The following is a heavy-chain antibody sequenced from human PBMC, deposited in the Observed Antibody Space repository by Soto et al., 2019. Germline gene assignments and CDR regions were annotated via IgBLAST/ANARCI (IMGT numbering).Heavy chain of an antibody. J-gene: IGHJ4*02. CDR3: TKWPGNGKSNFEH. CDR2: IRNKASGGTT. D-gene: IGHD5-12*01. Sequence: PXGSLSRSCRASGFIFYDYAMTWVRQAPGKGLEFVASIRNKASGGTTEYAPSVKGRFTISRDDSKTIAYLQMNSLKTEDTAVYYCTKWPGNGKSNFEHWGQGTQVTVSS. V-gene: IGHV3-49*04. CDR1: GFIFYDYA.